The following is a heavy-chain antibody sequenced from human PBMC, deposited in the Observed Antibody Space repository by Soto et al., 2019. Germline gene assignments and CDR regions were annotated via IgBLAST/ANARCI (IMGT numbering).Heavy chain of an antibody. V-gene: IGHV4-39*01. D-gene: IGHD1-1*01. Sequence: PSETLSLTCTVSGGSVSSSSYSWGWVRQPPGKGLEWIGTIYYSGDTYYNPSLESRVTISVDTSKNQFSLKLSTVNAADTAVYYCARQGNDDYHYYYMDVWGKGTTVTVSS. CDR2: IYYSGDT. CDR1: GGSVSSSSYS. CDR3: ARQGNDDYHYYYMDV. J-gene: IGHJ6*03.